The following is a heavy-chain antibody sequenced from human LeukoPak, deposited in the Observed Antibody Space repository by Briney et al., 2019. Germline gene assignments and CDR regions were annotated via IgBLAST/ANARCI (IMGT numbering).Heavy chain of an antibody. J-gene: IGHJ4*02. Sequence: GGSLRLSCAASGFTVSSNYMTWVRQAPGKGLEWVSVIYSGGSTYYADSVKGRFTNSRDNSKNTLFLQMNSLRAEDTAVYYCARNFALDYWGQGTLVTVSS. CDR2: IYSGGST. CDR3: ARNFALDY. V-gene: IGHV3-53*01. CDR1: GFTVSSNY.